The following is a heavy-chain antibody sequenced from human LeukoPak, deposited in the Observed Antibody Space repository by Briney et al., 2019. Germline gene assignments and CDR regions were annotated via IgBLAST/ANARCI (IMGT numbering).Heavy chain of an antibody. V-gene: IGHV3-33*01. CDR2: IWYDGSDK. D-gene: IGHD2/OR15-2a*01. CDR3: VRDRGALQYFDY. CDR1: GFTFRNRG. J-gene: IGHJ4*02. Sequence: PGRSLRLSCAASGFTFRNRGMHWIRQAPGKGLEWVAIIWYDGSDKYYAASVNGRFTISRDNSKNTLYLQMNSLRDDDTAVYYCVRDRGALQYFDYWGQGTLVTVSS.